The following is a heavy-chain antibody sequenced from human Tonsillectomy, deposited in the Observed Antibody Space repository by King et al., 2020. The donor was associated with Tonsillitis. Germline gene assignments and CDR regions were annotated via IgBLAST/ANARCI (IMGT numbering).Heavy chain of an antibody. CDR3: AKDKGADYYDSGRGAFDI. CDR1: GFTFSNFD. J-gene: IGHJ3*02. V-gene: IGHV3-21*01. D-gene: IGHD3-22*01. CDR2: ISSTGRYI. Sequence: VQLVESGGGLVKPGGSLRLSCATSGFTFSNFDMNWVRQAPGKGLEWVSAISSTGRYIYDADSVKGRVTISRDKAGNSMYLRLNSLRVEDTAVYYCAKDKGADYYDSGRGAFDIWGKGTTVTVSP.